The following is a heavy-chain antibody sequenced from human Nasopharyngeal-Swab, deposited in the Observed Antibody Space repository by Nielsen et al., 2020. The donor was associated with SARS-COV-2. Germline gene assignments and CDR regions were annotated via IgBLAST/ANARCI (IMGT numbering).Heavy chain of an antibody. J-gene: IGHJ6*02. V-gene: IGHV4-59*01. Sequence: MRQPPGKGLEWIGYIYYSGSTNYNPSLKSRVTISVDTSKNQFSLKLSSVTAADTAVYYCAIGGGGSYYYGMDVWGQGTTVSVSS. D-gene: IGHD3-16*01. CDR2: IYYSGST. CDR3: AIGGGGSYYYGMDV.